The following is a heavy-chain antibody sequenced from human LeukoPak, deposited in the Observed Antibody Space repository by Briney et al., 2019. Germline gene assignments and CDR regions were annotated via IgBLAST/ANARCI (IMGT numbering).Heavy chain of an antibody. V-gene: IGHV3-7*01. CDR2: IKQDGSEK. D-gene: IGHD3-22*01. J-gene: IGHJ4*02. CDR1: GFTFSDYW. CDR3: AKTGADTAMVQYYYDSSGYDY. Sequence: GGSLRLSCVASGFTFSDYWMNWVRQVPGKGLEWVANIKQDGSEKNYVDSVKGRFTISRDNAKNSLYLQMNSLRAEDTAVYYCAKTGADTAMVQYYYDSSGYDYWGQGTLVTVSS.